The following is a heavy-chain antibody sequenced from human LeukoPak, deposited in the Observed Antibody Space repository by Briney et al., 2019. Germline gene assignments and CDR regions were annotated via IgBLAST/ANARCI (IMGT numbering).Heavy chain of an antibody. CDR2: VYNSGNT. CDR1: GGSISIYY. V-gene: IGHV4-59*12. D-gene: IGHD3-10*01. J-gene: IGHJ4*02. Sequence: SETLSLTCTVSGGSISIYYWSWVRQPPGKGLEWMGYVYNSGNTDYNPSLKSRVTISADTSKNQFSLKLTSVTAADTAVYYCARDPAVHYFDYWGQGTLVTVSS. CDR3: ARDPAVHYFDY.